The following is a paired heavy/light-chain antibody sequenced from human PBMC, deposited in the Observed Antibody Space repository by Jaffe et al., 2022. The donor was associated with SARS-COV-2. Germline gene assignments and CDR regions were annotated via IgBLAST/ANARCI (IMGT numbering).Heavy chain of an antibody. V-gene: IGHV3-23*01. CDR3: AKARSIGWVHDAIDV. J-gene: IGHJ3*01. D-gene: IGHD6-19*01. Sequence: AHLLESGGDLVQPGGSLRLSCEASGFAFSSYAMSWVRQVPGKGLEWVSGISGSADITYHTDSVEGRFTISRDNSKNTLFLQMSGLRVEDTALYYCAKARSIGWVHDAIDVWGQGTMVTISS. CDR2: ISGSADIT. CDR1: GFAFSSYA.
Light chain of an antibody. CDR2: GTS. V-gene: IGKV3-15*01. CDR1: RNLASN. J-gene: IGKJ3*01. CDR3: HQYNKWPQT. Sequence: EVLMTQSPATLSVSPGERVTLSCRASRNLASNLAWYQQKPGQAPRLLIYGTSTRATGVPARFSATESGGEFTLTISSLQSEDFAVYYCHQYNKWPQTFGPGTKVDIK.